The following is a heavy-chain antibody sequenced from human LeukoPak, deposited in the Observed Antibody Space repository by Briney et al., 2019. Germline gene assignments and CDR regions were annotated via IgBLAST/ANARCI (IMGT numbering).Heavy chain of an antibody. J-gene: IGHJ5*02. Sequence: GASVTVSCKASGYTFTGYYMHWVRQAPGQGLEWMGWINPNSGGTNYAQKFQGRVTMTRDTSISTAYMELSRLRSDDTAVYYCARVGIVATIDPGTWGQGTLVTASS. CDR3: ARVGIVATIDPGT. CDR2: INPNSGGT. V-gene: IGHV1-2*02. CDR1: GYTFTGYY. D-gene: IGHD5-12*01.